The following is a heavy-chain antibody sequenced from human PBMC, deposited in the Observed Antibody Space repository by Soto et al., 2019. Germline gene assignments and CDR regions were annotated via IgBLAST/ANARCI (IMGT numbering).Heavy chain of an antibody. D-gene: IGHD3-22*01. CDR2: ISAYNGNP. J-gene: IGHJ4*02. V-gene: IGHV1-18*01. Sequence: QVQLVQSGAEVKKPGASVKVSCKASGYTFTSYGISWVRQAPGQGLEWMGWISAYNGNPTYAQKLQGRVTMTTDTSASTADMELRSLRSDDTAVYYCARAPDDSSGYPDYWGQGTLVTVSS. CDR3: ARAPDDSSGYPDY. CDR1: GYTFTSYG.